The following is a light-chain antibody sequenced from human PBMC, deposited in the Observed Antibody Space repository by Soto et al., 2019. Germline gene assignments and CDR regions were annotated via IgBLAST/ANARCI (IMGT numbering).Light chain of an antibody. J-gene: IGKJ1*01. CDR1: QSVSSSY. CDR3: QQYGSSRWT. CDR2: GAS. Sequence: EVVSTQSPGTLSLSPGERATLSCRASQSVSSSYLAWYQQKPGQAPRLLIYGASSRATGIPDRFSGSGSGTDFTLTVSRLEPEDFAVYYCQQYGSSRWTFGQGTKV. V-gene: IGKV3-20*01.